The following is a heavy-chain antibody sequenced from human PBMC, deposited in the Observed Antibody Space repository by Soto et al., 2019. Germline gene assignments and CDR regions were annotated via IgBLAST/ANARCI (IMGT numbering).Heavy chain of an antibody. D-gene: IGHD2-21*02. J-gene: IGHJ4*02. V-gene: IGHV3-23*01. Sequence: PGGSLRLSCAASGFTFSSYAMSWVRQAPGKGLEWVSAISGSGGSTYYADSVKGRFTISRDNSKNTLYLQMNSLRAEDTAVYYCAKGTAYCGGDCYWAPFDYWGQGTLVTVSS. CDR3: AKGTAYCGGDCYWAPFDY. CDR2: ISGSGGST. CDR1: GFTFSSYA.